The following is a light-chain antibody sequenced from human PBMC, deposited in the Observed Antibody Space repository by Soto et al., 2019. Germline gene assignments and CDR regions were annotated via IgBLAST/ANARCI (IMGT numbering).Light chain of an antibody. CDR2: EVN. CDR1: SSDIGGYNY. CDR3: NSYTSRYTFV. Sequence: QSVLTQPASVSGSPGQSITISCTGTSSDIGGYNYVSWYQQHPGKAPKLMIYEVNKRPSEVSNRFSGSKSGNTASLNISGLQPEDEADYYCNSYTSRYTFVLGTGTKVTVL. J-gene: IGLJ1*01. V-gene: IGLV2-14*01.